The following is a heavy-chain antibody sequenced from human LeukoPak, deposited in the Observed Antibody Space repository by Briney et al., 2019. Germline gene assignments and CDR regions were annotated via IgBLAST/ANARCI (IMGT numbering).Heavy chain of an antibody. CDR2: IFADVSDT. D-gene: IGHD3-3*02. J-gene: IGHJ5*02. Sequence: GESLNISCKGSGYNFANHWIGWVRQIPGKGLEWFGIIFADVSDTNYSPSFQGQVSFSVDKPSSTAFLEWSSLKASDTAIYYCARLSTASRAFFLAAKSGVDPWGQGTLVTVSP. V-gene: IGHV5-51*01. CDR1: GYNFANHW. CDR3: ARLSTASRAFFLAAKSGVDP.